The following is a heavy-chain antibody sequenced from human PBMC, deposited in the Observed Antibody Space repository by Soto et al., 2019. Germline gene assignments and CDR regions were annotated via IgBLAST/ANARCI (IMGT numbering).Heavy chain of an antibody. CDR3: ARVPGP. J-gene: IGHJ5*02. CDR2: INDSGST. Sequence: SETLSLTCTVNGGSISDYFWSWIRQSPGKGLEWIGQINDSGSTQFNPSLKSRVTISVDTSKNQFSLKLSSVTAADTGVYYCARVPGPWGQGTLVTVSS. V-gene: IGHV4-34*01. CDR1: GGSISDYF.